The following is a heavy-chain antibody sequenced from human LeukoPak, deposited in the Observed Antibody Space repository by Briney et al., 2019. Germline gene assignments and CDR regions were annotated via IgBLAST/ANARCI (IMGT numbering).Heavy chain of an antibody. CDR3: ATPFDY. J-gene: IGHJ4*02. V-gene: IGHV3-48*01. Sequence: GGSLRLSCAASGFTFSSYSMNWVRQAPGKGLEWVSYISGSSSTIYYADSVKGRFTISRDNAKNSLYLQMNSLRAEDTAVYYCATPFDYWGPGTLVTVSS. CDR2: ISGSSSTI. CDR1: GFTFSSYS.